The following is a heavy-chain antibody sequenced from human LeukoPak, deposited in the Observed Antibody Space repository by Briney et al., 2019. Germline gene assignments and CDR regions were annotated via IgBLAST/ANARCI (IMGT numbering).Heavy chain of an antibody. CDR1: WVSFSSYS. D-gene: IGHD6-19*01. J-gene: IGHJ4*02. CDR2: IRSNGGST. Sequence: GGAPRIPSCASWVSFSSYSMHWVRPAPREGVGDFSWIRSNGGSTYYANSVKGRFTISRDKSKNTLYLQMGSLRAEDMAVYYCARDLFNSNGWYGPFDFWGQGTLVTVSS. V-gene: IGHV3-64*01. CDR3: ARDLFNSNGWYGPFDF.